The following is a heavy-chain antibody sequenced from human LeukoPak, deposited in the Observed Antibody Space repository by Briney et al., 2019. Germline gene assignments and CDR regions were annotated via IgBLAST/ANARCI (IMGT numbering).Heavy chain of an antibody. J-gene: IGHJ4*02. CDR3: ARDKQHSYGRYFDH. Sequence: SETVSLTCSVSGDSISTYHWNWIRKPPGKGLEWIGYMQSTGNSKYNPSLKSRVNIFVDTSKNQAALILSSVTAADTAVHYCARDKQHSYGRYFDHWGQGALVTVSS. D-gene: IGHD3-16*01. V-gene: IGHV4-59*01. CDR2: MQSTGNS. CDR1: GDSISTYH.